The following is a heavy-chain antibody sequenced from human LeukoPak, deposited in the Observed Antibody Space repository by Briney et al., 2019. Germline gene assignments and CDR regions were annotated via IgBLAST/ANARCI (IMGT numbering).Heavy chain of an antibody. CDR3: ARGPSVGSGWSPDY. D-gene: IGHD6-19*01. CDR2: ISSSGSPI. CDR1: GFTFKNYE. V-gene: IGHV3-48*03. J-gene: IGHJ4*02. Sequence: GGSLRLSCAASGFTFKNYEMNWVRQTPGKGLEWVSYISSSGSPIYYADSVKGRFIISRDNAKNSLYLQMNSLRAEDTAVYYSARGPSVGSGWSPDYWGQGTLVTVSS.